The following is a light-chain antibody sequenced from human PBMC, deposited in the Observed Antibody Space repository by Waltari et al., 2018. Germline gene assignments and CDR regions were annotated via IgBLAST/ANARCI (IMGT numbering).Light chain of an antibody. J-gene: IGLJ2*01. CDR3: CSYAASRSVL. CDR1: SSDIGTYNL. V-gene: IGLV2-23*02. CDR2: EVS. Sequence: QSALTQPASVSGSPGQSITVSCTGNSSDIGTYNLVSWYQQHPDKAPKLLIYEVSQRPSAVSVLFSGSKFGNAASLTVSGLQAEDEADYYCCSYAASRSVLFGGGTKLTVL.